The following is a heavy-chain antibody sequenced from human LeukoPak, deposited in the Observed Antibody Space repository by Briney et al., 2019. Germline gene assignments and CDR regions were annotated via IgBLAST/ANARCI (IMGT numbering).Heavy chain of an antibody. CDR2: IKSKTDGGTT. J-gene: IGHJ3*01. CDR3: VRDQYCASSSCPGAFDL. CDR1: GLSINYDW. V-gene: IGHV3-15*01. Sequence: PGGSLRLSCAASGLSINYDWMSWVRQAPGKGLEWVGRIKSKTDGGTTEYAAPVKGRFTISRDDSRNTVYLQMSSLKSEDTAVYYCVRDQYCASSSCPGAFDLWGQGTVVTVSS. D-gene: IGHD2-2*01.